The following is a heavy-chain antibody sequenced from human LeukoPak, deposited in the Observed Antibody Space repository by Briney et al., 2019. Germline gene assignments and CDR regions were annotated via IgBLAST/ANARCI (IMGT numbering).Heavy chain of an antibody. J-gene: IGHJ4*02. Sequence: GGSLRLSCEASGFSIKIYEINWVRQAPGKALEWVSYISSRGTTMYYADSVKGRFTVSRDNAENSVYLQMNSVKAEDTAVYYCARENVNGYHSFDFWGQGTLVPVSS. D-gene: IGHD5-12*01. V-gene: IGHV3-48*03. CDR3: ARENVNGYHSFDF. CDR2: ISSRGTTM. CDR1: GFSIKIYE.